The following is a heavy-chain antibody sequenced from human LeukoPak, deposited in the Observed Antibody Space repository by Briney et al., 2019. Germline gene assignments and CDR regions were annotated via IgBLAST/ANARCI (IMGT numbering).Heavy chain of an antibody. V-gene: IGHV4-34*01. J-gene: IGHJ6*03. CDR3: ARGNTRIAARRFRYYYYYMDV. CDR1: GGSFSGYY. CDR2: INHSGST. Sequence: SETLSLTCAVYGGSFSGYYWSWIRQPPGKGLEWIGEINHSGSTNYNPSLKSRVTISVDTSKNQFSLKLSSVTAADTAVYYCARGNTRIAARRFRYYYYYMDVWGKGTTVTVSS. D-gene: IGHD6-6*01.